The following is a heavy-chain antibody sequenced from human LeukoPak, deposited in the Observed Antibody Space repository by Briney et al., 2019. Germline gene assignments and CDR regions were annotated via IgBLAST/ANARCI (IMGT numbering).Heavy chain of an antibody. CDR3: ARANPTARYYDSSGSYYFDY. D-gene: IGHD3-22*01. V-gene: IGHV3-74*01. J-gene: IGHJ4*02. Sequence: GGSLRLSCAASVFTFTSYWMHWVRQAPRKGLVWVSRINSDGSSTSYTDSVKGRFTISRDNAKNTLYLQMNSLRAEDTAVYYCARANPTARYYDSSGSYYFDYWGQGTLVTVSS. CDR2: INSDGSST. CDR1: VFTFTSYW.